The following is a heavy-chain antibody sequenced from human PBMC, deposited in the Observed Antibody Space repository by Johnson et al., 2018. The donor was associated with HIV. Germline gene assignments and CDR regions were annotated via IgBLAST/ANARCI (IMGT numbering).Heavy chain of an antibody. J-gene: IGHJ3*02. V-gene: IGHV3-23*04. CDR2: LTCSGRST. Sequence: VQLVESGGGLIQPGGSLRLSCAASGFTFSSYAMRWVRQAPGKGLAWVSSLTCSGRSTYYAEYGKGQFTISRDTHKNTMSRQMNSLRAEDTAVYYCAKYAGNDFRGLDAFDIWGQGTVVTVSS. D-gene: IGHD3-3*01. CDR3: AKYAGNDFRGLDAFDI. CDR1: GFTFSSYA.